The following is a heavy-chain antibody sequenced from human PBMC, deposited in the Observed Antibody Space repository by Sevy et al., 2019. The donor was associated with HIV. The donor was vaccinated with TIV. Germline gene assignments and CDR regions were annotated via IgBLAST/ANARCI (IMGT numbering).Heavy chain of an antibody. CDR3: AACSGYSVGYYGMDV. CDR2: IYYSGST. D-gene: IGHD3-3*01. Sequence: SETLSLTCTVSGGSISSYYWSWIRHPPGKGLEWIGYIYYSGSTNYNPSLKSRVTISVDTSKNQFSLKLSSVTAADTAVYYCAACSGYSVGYYGMDVWGQGTTVTVSS. V-gene: IGHV4-59*01. J-gene: IGHJ6*02. CDR1: GGSISSYY.